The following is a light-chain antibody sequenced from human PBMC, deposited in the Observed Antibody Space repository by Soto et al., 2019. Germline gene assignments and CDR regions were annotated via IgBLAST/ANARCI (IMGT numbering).Light chain of an antibody. Sequence: EIVLTQSPGTLSLSPGERATLSCRASQSLSSSYLAWYQQKPGQAPRLLIYGASSRATGIPDRFSGSGSGTDFTLTTSRLEPEDFAVYYCQEYGSSRTFGLGTKVEIK. J-gene: IGKJ1*01. V-gene: IGKV3-20*01. CDR1: QSLSSSY. CDR2: GAS. CDR3: QEYGSSRT.